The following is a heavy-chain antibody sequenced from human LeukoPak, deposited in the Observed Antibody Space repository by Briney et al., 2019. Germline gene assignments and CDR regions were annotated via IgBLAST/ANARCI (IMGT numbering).Heavy chain of an antibody. CDR3: ARSAYYDILTGFDY. CDR1: GGSISSYY. Sequence: SETLSLTCTVSGGSISSYYWSWIRQPPGKGLEWIGYIYYSGSTNYNPSLKSRVTISVDTSKSQFSLKLSSVTAADTAVYYCARSAYYDILTGFDYWGQGTLVTVSS. V-gene: IGHV4-59*08. CDR2: IYYSGST. D-gene: IGHD3-9*01. J-gene: IGHJ4*02.